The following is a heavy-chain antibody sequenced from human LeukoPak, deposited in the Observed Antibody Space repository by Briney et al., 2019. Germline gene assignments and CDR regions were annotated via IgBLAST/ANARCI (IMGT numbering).Heavy chain of an antibody. V-gene: IGHV3-23*01. J-gene: IGHJ4*02. D-gene: IGHD2-21*02. Sequence: GGSLRLSCAASGFTFSSYAMSWVRQAPGKGLEWVSGISGSGGSTYYADSVKGRFTISRDNSKNTLYLQMNGLRAEDTAVYYCAKDLVRHIVVVTAIHSDWGQGTLVTVSS. CDR3: AKDLVRHIVVVTAIHSD. CDR2: ISGSGGST. CDR1: GFTFSSYA.